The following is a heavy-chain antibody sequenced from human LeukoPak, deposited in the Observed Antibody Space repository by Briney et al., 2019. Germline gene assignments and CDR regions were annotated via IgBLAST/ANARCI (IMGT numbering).Heavy chain of an antibody. CDR1: GFTFSDYW. V-gene: IGHV3-21*01. CDR3: ASQLYYYYMDV. CDR2: ISSSSSYI. J-gene: IGHJ6*03. Sequence: GGSLRLSCAASGFTFSDYWMHWVRQAPGKGLEWVSSISSSSSYIYYADSVKGRFTISRDNAKNSLYLQMNSLRAEDTAVYYCASQLYYYYMDVWGKGTTVTVSS. D-gene: IGHD2-2*01.